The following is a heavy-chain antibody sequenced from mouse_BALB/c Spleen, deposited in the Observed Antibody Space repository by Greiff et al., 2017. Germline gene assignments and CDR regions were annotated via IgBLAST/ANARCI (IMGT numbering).Heavy chain of an antibody. CDR3: ARGGTSRNFDY. CDR2: ISSGGSYT. D-gene: IGHD4-1*01. J-gene: IGHJ2*01. CDR1: GFTFSSYG. Sequence: VQLKESGGDLVKPGGSLKLSCAASGFTFSSYGMSWVRQTPDKRLEWVATISSGGSYTYYPDSVKGRFTISRDNAKNTLYLQMSSLKSEDTAMYYCARGGTSRNFDYWGQGTTLTVSS. V-gene: IGHV5-6*01.